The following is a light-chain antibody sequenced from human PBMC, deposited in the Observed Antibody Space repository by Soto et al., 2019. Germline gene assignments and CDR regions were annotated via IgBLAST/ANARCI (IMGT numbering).Light chain of an antibody. V-gene: IGKV3-15*01. Sequence: EVVLTQSPATLSVSPGERATLSCRASQSVSNKLAWYQRKPGQAPRLLISAASNRATGIPVRFSGSGSGTDFTLTISSLQSEDFAVYYCQQYSYWPYAFGQGTKLEIK. J-gene: IGKJ2*01. CDR2: AAS. CDR3: QQYSYWPYA. CDR1: QSVSNK.